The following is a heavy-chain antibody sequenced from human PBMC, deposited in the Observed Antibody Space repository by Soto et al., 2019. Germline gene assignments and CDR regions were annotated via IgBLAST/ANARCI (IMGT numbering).Heavy chain of an antibody. Sequence: GASVKVSCKASGGTFSSYAISWLRQAAGQGLEWMGGIIPIFGTANYAQKFQGRVTITADESTSTAYMELSSLRSEDTAVYYCARGGGSSWYEPFDYWGQGTLVTVSS. V-gene: IGHV1-69*13. CDR3: ARGGGSSWYEPFDY. J-gene: IGHJ4*02. CDR1: GGTFSSYA. D-gene: IGHD6-13*01. CDR2: IIPIFGTA.